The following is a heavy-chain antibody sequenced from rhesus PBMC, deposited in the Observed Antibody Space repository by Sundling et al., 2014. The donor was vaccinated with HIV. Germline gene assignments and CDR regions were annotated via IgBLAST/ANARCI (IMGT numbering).Heavy chain of an antibody. Sequence: EVQLVESGGGLVQPGGSLRLSCAASGFTFSSYGMYWVRQAPGKGLEWISAITSGGGRTFYADSVKGRFIISRDNSKNTLSLQMNSLRLEDTAVYYCAKEGAEYSLEYLEVWGQGALVTVSS. CDR2: ITSGGGRT. V-gene: IGHV3S42*01. D-gene: IGHD1-1-1*01. J-gene: IGHJ1*01. CDR1: GFTFSSYG. CDR3: AKEGAEYSLEYLEV.